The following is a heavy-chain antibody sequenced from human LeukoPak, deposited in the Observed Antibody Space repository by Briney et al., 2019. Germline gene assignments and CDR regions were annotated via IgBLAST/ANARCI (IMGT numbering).Heavy chain of an antibody. Sequence: PGGSLRLSCAASGFTFSSYSMNWVRQAPGKGLEWVSYISSSSSTIYYADSVKGRFTISRDNAKNSLYLQMNSLRAEDTAVYYCSREVGSGITYYYGMDVWGQGTTVTVSS. CDR2: ISSSSSTI. J-gene: IGHJ6*02. CDR3: SREVGSGITYYYGMDV. CDR1: GFTFSSYS. V-gene: IGHV3-48*04. D-gene: IGHD3-10*01.